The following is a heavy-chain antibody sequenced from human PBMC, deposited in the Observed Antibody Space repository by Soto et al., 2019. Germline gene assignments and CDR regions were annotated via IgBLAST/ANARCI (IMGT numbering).Heavy chain of an antibody. CDR3: AGGGTPIEY. Sequence: QVQLVQSGAEVKKPGASVKVSCKASGYTFTNFDISWVRQAPGQGLEWMGWISAYNGNTNYAQKFQGGVTMTTDTSTSTAYMQLRNLGSDDTAVYYCAGGGTPIEYRGQGTVVTVSS. CDR1: GYTFTNFD. J-gene: IGHJ4*02. V-gene: IGHV1-18*01. D-gene: IGHD3-16*01. CDR2: ISAYNGNT.